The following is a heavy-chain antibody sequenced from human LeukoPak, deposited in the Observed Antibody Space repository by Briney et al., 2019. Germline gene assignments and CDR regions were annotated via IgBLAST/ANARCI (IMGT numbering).Heavy chain of an antibody. V-gene: IGHV2-5*01. CDR1: GFSLSTSGVG. CDR3: AHMKSNDFWSGYYTGTFYYGMDV. D-gene: IGHD3-3*01. CDR2: IYWNDDK. Sequence: SGPTLVNPTQTLTLTCTFSGFSLSTSGVGVGWIRQPPGKALEWLALIYWNDDKRCSPSLKSRLTITKDTSKNQVVLTMTNMDPVDTATYYCAHMKSNDFWSGYYTGTFYYGMDVWGQGTTVTVSS. J-gene: IGHJ6*02.